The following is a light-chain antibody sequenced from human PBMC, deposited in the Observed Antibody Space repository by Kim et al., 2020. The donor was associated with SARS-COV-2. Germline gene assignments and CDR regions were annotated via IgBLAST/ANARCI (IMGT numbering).Light chain of an antibody. CDR1: SGSIASNY. Sequence: NFMLTQPHSVSESPGKTVTISCTRSSGSIASNYVQWYQQRPGSSPTTVIYEDNQRPSGVPDRFSGSIDSSSNSASLTISGLMTEDEADYYCQSYDSSNPVFGGGTKLTVL. CDR3: QSYDSSNPV. V-gene: IGLV6-57*01. J-gene: IGLJ3*02. CDR2: EDN.